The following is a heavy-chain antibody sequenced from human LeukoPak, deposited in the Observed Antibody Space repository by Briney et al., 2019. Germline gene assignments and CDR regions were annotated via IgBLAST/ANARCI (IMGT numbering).Heavy chain of an antibody. J-gene: IGHJ4*02. D-gene: IGHD5-18*01. Sequence: SETLSLTCTVSGGSISSGGYYWSWIRQPPGKGLEWIGYIYHSGSTYYNPSLKSRVTISVDRSKNQFSLKLSSVTAADTAVYYCARRVDSYGPHYFDYWGQGTLVTVSS. CDR2: IYHSGST. CDR3: ARRVDSYGPHYFDY. CDR1: GGSISSGGYY. V-gene: IGHV4-30-2*01.